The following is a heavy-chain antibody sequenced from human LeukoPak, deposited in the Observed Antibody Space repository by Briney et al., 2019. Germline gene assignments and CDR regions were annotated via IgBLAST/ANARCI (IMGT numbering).Heavy chain of an antibody. D-gene: IGHD3-22*01. J-gene: IGHJ4*02. CDR3: ARVAYYYDNSGYHYYFDY. Sequence: SETLSLTCSVSGGSISSNNYYWGWIRQPPGKGLEWIGRIDTSGSTNYNPSLKSRVTISVDTSKNQFSLKLSFVTAADTAVYYCARVAYYYDNSGYHYYFDYWGQGTLVTVSS. CDR2: IDTSGST. V-gene: IGHV4-39*07. CDR1: GGSISSNNYY.